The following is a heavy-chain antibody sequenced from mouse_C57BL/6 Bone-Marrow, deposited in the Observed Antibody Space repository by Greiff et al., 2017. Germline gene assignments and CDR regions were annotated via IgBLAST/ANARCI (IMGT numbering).Heavy chain of an antibody. CDR3: AFTTVVAPYAMDY. CDR1: GFQIKNTY. J-gene: IGHJ4*01. D-gene: IGHD1-1*01. V-gene: IGHV14-3*01. CDR2: LDPANGNN. Sequence: VQLQQSVAELVRPGASVKLSCTASGFQIKNTYMHWVKQRPEQGLEWIGRLDPANGNNQYAPKFPGQATITADTYSNTAYLQLRSLTSEDTAIYYCAFTTVVAPYAMDYWGQGTSVTVSS.